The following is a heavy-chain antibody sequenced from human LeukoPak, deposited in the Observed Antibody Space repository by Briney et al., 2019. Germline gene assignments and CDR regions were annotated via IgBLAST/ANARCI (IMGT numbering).Heavy chain of an antibody. CDR1: GFFTSSGYY. Sequence: PSETLSLTCAVSGFFTSSGYYWGWIRQPPGKGLEWIASIYRNGNTFYNPSLQSRVTISVDTSRNQISLQLGSATAADTAVYYCARAYSRTPGDYYFDSWGQGTVVTVSS. D-gene: IGHD4-11*01. CDR2: IYRNGNT. CDR3: ARAYSRTPGDYYFDS. V-gene: IGHV4-38-2*01. J-gene: IGHJ4*02.